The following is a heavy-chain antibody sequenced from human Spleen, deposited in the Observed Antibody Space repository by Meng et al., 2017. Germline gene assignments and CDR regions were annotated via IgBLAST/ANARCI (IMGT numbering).Heavy chain of an antibody. J-gene: IGHJ6*02. CDR1: GGSINSGSYY. V-gene: IGHV4-61*02. D-gene: IGHD6-19*01. Sequence: SEILSPTGTVSGGSINSGSYYWSWIRQPAGKGLEWIGRIYTSGSTNYNPSLKSRVTISVDTSTNQFSLKLSSVTAADTAVYYCARGSGSGWSYYYYGMDVWGQGTTVTVSS. CDR3: ARGSGSGWSYYYYGMDV. CDR2: IYTSGST.